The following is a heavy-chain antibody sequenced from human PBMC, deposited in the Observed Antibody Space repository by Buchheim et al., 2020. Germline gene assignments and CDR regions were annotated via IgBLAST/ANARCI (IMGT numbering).Heavy chain of an antibody. CDR2: INPNSGGT. CDR3: ARDGRNVARYFDWLFPNYYYGMDV. CDR1: GYTFTGYY. Sequence: QVQLVQSGAEVKKPGASVKVSCKASGYTFTGYYMHWVRQAPGQGLEWMGWINPNSGGTNYAQQFQGWVTMTRDPSISTAYMELSRLRSDDTAVYYCARDGRNVARYFDWLFPNYYYGMDVWGQGTT. V-gene: IGHV1-2*04. J-gene: IGHJ6*02. D-gene: IGHD3-9*01.